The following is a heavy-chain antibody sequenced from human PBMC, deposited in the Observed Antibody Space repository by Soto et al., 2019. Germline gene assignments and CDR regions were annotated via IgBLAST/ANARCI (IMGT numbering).Heavy chain of an antibody. J-gene: IGHJ4*02. CDR2: ISGSGGST. V-gene: IGHV3-23*01. CDR1: GFTFSSYA. Sequence: GGSLRLSCAASGFTFSSYAMSWVRQAPGKGLEWVSAISGSGGSTYYADSVKGRFTISRDNSKNTLYLQMNSLRAEDTAVYYCANDEGWIQRWLYFDYGGPGTLVTVYS. D-gene: IGHD5-18*01. CDR3: ANDEGWIQRWLYFDY.